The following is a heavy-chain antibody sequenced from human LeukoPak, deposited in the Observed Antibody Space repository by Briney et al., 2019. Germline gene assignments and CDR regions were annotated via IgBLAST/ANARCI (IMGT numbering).Heavy chain of an antibody. CDR2: IKSKTDGWTT. D-gene: IGHD6-13*01. CDR3: TTGSIAAAGTSGAFDI. CDR1: GFTFSNAW. J-gene: IGHJ3*02. Sequence: PGGSLRLSCAASGFTFSNAWMSWVRQAPGKGLEWVGRIKSKTDGWTTDCAAPVKGRFTISRDDSKNTLYLQMNSLKTEDTAVYYCTTGSIAAAGTSGAFDIWGQGTMVTVSS. V-gene: IGHV3-15*01.